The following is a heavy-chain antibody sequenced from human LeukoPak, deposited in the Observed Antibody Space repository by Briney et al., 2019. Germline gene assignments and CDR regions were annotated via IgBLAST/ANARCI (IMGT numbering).Heavy chain of an antibody. CDR1: GGSVSSVSYD. D-gene: IGHD2-2*01. CDR2: IYYSGST. Sequence: SETLSLTCTVSGGSVSSVSYDWNWIRQPPGKGLEWIGHIYYSGSTNYNPSLKSRVTISVDTYKNQFSLQLRSVIDADPAVYYCARDRREYCSDTSCYPQNYFDYWGQGTLVTVSS. CDR3: ARDRREYCSDTSCYPQNYFDY. V-gene: IGHV4-61*01. J-gene: IGHJ4*02.